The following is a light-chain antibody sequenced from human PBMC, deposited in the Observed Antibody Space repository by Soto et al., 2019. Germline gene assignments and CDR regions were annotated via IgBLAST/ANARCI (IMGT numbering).Light chain of an antibody. J-gene: IGKJ4*01. V-gene: IGKV3D-15*01. CDR3: QQYNNWPLT. CDR2: GAS. CDR1: QTISSW. Sequence: MTQSPSTLSGSGGDIVSITFLASQTISSWLAWYQQKPGQAPRLLIYGASTRATGIPARFSGIGSGTEFTLTISSLQSEDFAVYYCQQYNNWPLTFGGGTKVDI.